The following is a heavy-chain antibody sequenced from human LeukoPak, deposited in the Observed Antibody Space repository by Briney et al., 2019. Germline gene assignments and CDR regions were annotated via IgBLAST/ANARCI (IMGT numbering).Heavy chain of an antibody. CDR1: GFTFNDAW. CDR2: IKSKSDGGTT. J-gene: IGHJ4*02. Sequence: GGSLRLSCAASGFTFNDAWMSWVRQAPGEGLEWVGRIKSKSDGGTTDYAAPVKGRFIISRDDSKNTLYLQMNSLRAEDTAVYYCARENVGATTYYWGQGTLVTVSS. D-gene: IGHD1-26*01. CDR3: ARENVGATTYY. V-gene: IGHV3-15*01.